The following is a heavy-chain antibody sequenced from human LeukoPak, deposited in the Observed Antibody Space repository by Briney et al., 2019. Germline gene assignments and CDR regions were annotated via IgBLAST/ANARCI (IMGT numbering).Heavy chain of an antibody. V-gene: IGHV3-15*01. CDR3: TKDSRKHGGYIEI. CDR1: GFTLSNAW. D-gene: IGHD3-16*01. J-gene: IGHJ3*02. CDR2: IKRKTDGGTT. Sequence: GGSLRLSCAASGFTLSNAWMSWVREAPGKGLEWGGRIKRKTDGGTTDYAAPVKGRFTISRDDSKNTLYLQMNSLKTEDTAVYYCTKDSRKHGGYIEIWGQGTMVTVSS.